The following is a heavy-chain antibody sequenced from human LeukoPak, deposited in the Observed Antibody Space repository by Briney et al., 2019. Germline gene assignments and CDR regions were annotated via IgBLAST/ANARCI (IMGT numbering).Heavy chain of an antibody. V-gene: IGHV3-48*03. CDR3: ARVWEWFGGLDY. D-gene: IGHD3-10*01. J-gene: IGHJ4*02. CDR2: ISSSGSTI. Sequence: PGGSLRLSCAASGFTFSSYEMNWVRQAPGKGLEWVSYISSSGSTIYYADSVKGRFTISRDNAKNSLYLQMNSLRAEDTAVYYCARVWEWFGGLDYWGQGTLVTVSS. CDR1: GFTFSSYE.